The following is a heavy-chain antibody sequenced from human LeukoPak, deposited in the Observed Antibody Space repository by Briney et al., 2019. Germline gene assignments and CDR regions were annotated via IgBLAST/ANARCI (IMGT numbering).Heavy chain of an antibody. D-gene: IGHD2-8*01. CDR2: ISYDGSNK. CDR1: GFTFSSYA. V-gene: IGHV3-30*04. Sequence: GGSLRLSCAASGFTFSSYAMHWVRQAPGKGLEWVAVISYDGSNKYYADSVKGRFTISRDNSKNTLYLQMNSPRAEDTAVYYCAARMVDAFDIWGQGTMVTVSS. J-gene: IGHJ3*02. CDR3: AARMVDAFDI.